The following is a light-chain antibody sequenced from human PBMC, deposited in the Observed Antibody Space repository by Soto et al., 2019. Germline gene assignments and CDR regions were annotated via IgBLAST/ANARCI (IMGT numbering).Light chain of an antibody. Sequence: QSALTQPASVSGSPGQSITISCTGTGSDIGGHNHVSWYQQHPGKTPKLMIYDVTKRPSGVSNRFSGSKSGNTASLTISGLQAEDEADYYCSSYTNTSIWVFGGGTKLTVL. V-gene: IGLV2-14*03. CDR1: GSDIGGHNH. J-gene: IGLJ3*02. CDR2: DVT. CDR3: SSYTNTSIWV.